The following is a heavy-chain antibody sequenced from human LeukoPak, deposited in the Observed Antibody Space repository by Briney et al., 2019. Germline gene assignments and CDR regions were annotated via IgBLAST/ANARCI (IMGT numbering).Heavy chain of an antibody. CDR2: INHSGST. J-gene: IGHJ6*03. V-gene: IGHV4-34*01. D-gene: IGHD3-22*01. Sequence: ASETLSLTCAVYGGSFSGYYWSWIRQPPGKGLEWIGEINHSGSTNYNPSLKSRVTISVDTSKNQFSLKLSSVTAADTAVYYCARGTSTMIVVLHLYYYYYYMDVWGKGTTVTVSS. CDR1: GGSFSGYY. CDR3: ARGTSTMIVVLHLYYYYYYMDV.